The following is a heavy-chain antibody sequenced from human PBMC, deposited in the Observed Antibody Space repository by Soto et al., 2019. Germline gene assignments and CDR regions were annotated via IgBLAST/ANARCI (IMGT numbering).Heavy chain of an antibody. CDR3: ERDKDRLQLGGNYYYRLDV. D-gene: IGHD5-12*01. CDR1: GYTFTSYA. J-gene: IGHJ6*02. CDR2: INAGNGNT. Sequence: ASVKVSCKASGYTFTSYAMHWVRQAPGKRLEWMGWINAGNGNTKYSQKFQGRVTITRDTSASTAYKELSSLRSEDTSVYYCERDKDRLQLGGNYYYRLDVWGQETTVTVAS. V-gene: IGHV1-3*01.